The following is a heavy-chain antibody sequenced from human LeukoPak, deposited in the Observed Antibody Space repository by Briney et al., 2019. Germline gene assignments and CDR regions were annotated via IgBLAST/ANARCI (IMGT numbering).Heavy chain of an antibody. J-gene: IGHJ3*02. V-gene: IGHV3-11*04. CDR2: ISSSGSTI. Sequence: GGSLRLSCAASGFTFSDYYMSWIRQAPGKGLEWVSYISSSGSTIYYADSVKGRFTISRDNAKNSLYLQMNSLRAEDTAVYYCASMADYYGIPHDAFDIWGQGTMVTVSS. D-gene: IGHD3-22*01. CDR1: GFTFSDYY. CDR3: ASMADYYGIPHDAFDI.